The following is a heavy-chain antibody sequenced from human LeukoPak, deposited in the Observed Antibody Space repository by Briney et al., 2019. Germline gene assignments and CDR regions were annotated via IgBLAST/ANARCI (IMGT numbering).Heavy chain of an antibody. CDR3: TRSRRDGNDY. CDR2: INEDGSAK. V-gene: IGHV3-7*01. Sequence: GGSLRLSCAASGFTFSSSWMSWARQAPGKGLEWVANINEDGSAKYYVDSVKGRFTISRDNAKRSLDLQVNSLRAEDTAVYYFTRSRRDGNDYWGQGTLVTVSS. CDR1: GFTFSSSW. J-gene: IGHJ4*02. D-gene: IGHD5-24*01.